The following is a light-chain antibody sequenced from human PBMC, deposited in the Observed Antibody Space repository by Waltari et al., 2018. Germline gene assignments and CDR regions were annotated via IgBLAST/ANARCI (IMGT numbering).Light chain of an antibody. CDR2: VNSDGSH. CDR3: QTGGHGTWV. V-gene: IGLV4-69*01. CDR1: SGHSSNV. J-gene: IGLJ3*02. Sequence: QLVLTQSPSASASLGASAKPTCTLSSGHSSNVIAWLQQQPEKGPRYLMKVNSDGSHRKGDEIPDRFSGSSSGAERYLTISNLQSEDEADYYCQTGGHGTWVFGGGTELTVL.